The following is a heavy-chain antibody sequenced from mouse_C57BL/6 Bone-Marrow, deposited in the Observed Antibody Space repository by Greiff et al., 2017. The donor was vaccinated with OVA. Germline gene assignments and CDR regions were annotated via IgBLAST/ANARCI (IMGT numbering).Heavy chain of an antibody. CDR2: INPRTGGT. Sequence: VQLKQSGPELVKPGASVKISCKASGYSFTGYYMNWVKQSPEKSLEWIGEINPRTGGTTYNQKFKAKATLTVDKSSSTAYMQLKSLTSEDSAVYYCARDGYYAMDYWGQGTSVTVSS. CDR3: ARDGYYAMDY. J-gene: IGHJ4*01. CDR1: GYSFTGYY. V-gene: IGHV1-42*01. D-gene: IGHD2-3*01.